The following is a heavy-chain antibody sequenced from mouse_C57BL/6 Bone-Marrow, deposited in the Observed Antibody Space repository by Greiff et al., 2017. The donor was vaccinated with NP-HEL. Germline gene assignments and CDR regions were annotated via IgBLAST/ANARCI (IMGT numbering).Heavy chain of an antibody. J-gene: IGHJ3*01. CDR1: GFTFTDYY. Sequence: EVQVVESGGGLVQPGGSLSLSCAASGFTFTDYYMSWVRQPPGKALEWLGFIRNKANGYTTEYSASVKGRFTISRDNSQSILYLQMNALRAEDSATYYCARDGNYSWFAYWGQGTLVTVSA. V-gene: IGHV7-3*01. D-gene: IGHD2-1*01. CDR3: ARDGNYSWFAY. CDR2: IRNKANGYTT.